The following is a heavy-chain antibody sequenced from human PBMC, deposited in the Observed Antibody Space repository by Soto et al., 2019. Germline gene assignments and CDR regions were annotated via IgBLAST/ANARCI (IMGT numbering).Heavy chain of an antibody. CDR2: IIPIFGTA. D-gene: IGHD3-9*01. Sequence: QVQLVQSGAEVKKPGSSVKVSCKASGGTFSSYAISWVRQAPGQGLEWMGGIIPIFGTANYAQKFQGRVPITADESTSTAYMELSSLRSEDTAVYYCARGSPNSPIFLTGYYIGGNFDYWGQGTLVTVSS. CDR3: ARGSPNSPIFLTGYYIGGNFDY. V-gene: IGHV1-69*01. J-gene: IGHJ4*02. CDR1: GGTFSSYA.